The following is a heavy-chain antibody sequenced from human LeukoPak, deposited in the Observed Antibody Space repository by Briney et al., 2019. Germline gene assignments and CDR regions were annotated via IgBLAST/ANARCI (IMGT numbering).Heavy chain of an antibody. CDR1: GGSISSGGYY. D-gene: IGHD6-19*01. J-gene: IGHJ4*02. V-gene: IGHV4-31*03. CDR3: ARLYRRDYSSGWYYFDS. CDR2: IYYSGST. Sequence: SETLSLTCTVSGGSISSGGYYWSWIRQHPGKGLEWIGYIYYSGSTYYNPSLKSRVTISVDTSKNQFSLKLSSVTAADTAVYYCARLYRRDYSSGWYYFDSWGQGTLVTVSS.